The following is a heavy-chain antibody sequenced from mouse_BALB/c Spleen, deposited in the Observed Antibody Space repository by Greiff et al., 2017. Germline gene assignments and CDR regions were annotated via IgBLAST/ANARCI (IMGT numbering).Heavy chain of an antibody. CDR1: GFNIKDTY. CDR3: ARGYGSKVPFAY. J-gene: IGHJ3*01. CDR2: IDPANGNT. Sequence: EVKLMESGAELVKPGASVKLSCTASGFNIKDTYMHWVKQRPEQGLEWIGRIDPANGNTKYDPKFQGKATITADTSSNTAYLQLSSLTSEDTAVYYCARGYGSKVPFAYWGQGTLVTVSA. D-gene: IGHD1-1*01. V-gene: IGHV14-3*02.